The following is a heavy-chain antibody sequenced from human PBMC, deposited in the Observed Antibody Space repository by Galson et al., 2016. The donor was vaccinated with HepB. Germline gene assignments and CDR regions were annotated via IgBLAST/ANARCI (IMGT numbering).Heavy chain of an antibody. CDR1: GFTFSSYG. CDR3: AKRGGLKYYFDC. D-gene: IGHD2-15*01. Sequence: SLRLSCAASGFTFSSYGMSWVRQAPGQGLEWVSSISPGGSTYTDSVKGRFTISRDNSRNTRYLEMNSLRAEDTAGYYCAKRGGLKYYFDCWGQGTLVTVSS. V-gene: IGHV3-23*01. J-gene: IGHJ4*02. CDR2: ISPGGST.